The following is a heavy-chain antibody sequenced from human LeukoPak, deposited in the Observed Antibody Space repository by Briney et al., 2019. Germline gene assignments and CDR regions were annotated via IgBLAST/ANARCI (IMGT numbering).Heavy chain of an antibody. V-gene: IGHV1-46*01. D-gene: IGHD6-13*01. J-gene: IGHJ5*02. CDR3: ARYPGIAAAGKGNWFDP. CDR1: GGTFSSYA. CDR2: INPSGGST. Sequence: GSSVKVSCKASGGTFSSYAISWVRQAPGQGLEWMGIINPSGGSTSYAQKFRGRVTMTRDMSTSTVYMELSSLRSEDTAVYYCARYPGIAAAGKGNWFDPWGQGTLVTVSS.